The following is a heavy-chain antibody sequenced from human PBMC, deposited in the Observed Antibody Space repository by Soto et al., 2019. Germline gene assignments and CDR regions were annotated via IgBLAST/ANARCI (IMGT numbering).Heavy chain of an antibody. Sequence: GGSLRLSCAASGFTFSSYWMHWVRQAPGKGLMWVSRINTGGSSTSYADSVKGRFTISRDNAKNTLYLQMNSLKAEDTAVYYCARDSYDSSGYYYGFDYWGQGTLVTVSS. CDR3: ARDSYDSSGYYYGFDY. CDR2: INTGGSST. V-gene: IGHV3-74*01. J-gene: IGHJ4*02. D-gene: IGHD3-22*01. CDR1: GFTFSSYW.